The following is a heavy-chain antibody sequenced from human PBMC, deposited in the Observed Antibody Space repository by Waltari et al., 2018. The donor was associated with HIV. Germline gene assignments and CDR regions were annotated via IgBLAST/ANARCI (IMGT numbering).Heavy chain of an antibody. V-gene: IGHV1-2*02. CDR3: ARPLPDCSTSSCPYFDP. CDR1: GYTFTGYY. J-gene: IGHJ5*02. CDR2: INPNSGAT. D-gene: IGHD2-2*01. Sequence: QVQLVQSGAEVKKPGASVKVSCKASGYTFTGYYMHWVRQAPGQGLEWMGWINPNSGATNYAQKFQGRVTMTRDTSISTAYMELNSLRSHDTAVYYCARPLPDCSTSSCPYFDPWGQGTLVTVSS.